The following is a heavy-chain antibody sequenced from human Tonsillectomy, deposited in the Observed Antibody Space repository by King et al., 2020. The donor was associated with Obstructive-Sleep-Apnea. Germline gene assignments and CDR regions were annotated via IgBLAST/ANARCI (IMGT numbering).Heavy chain of an antibody. CDR2: ISYDGSNK. CDR1: GFTFSSYG. J-gene: IGHJ6*02. Sequence: VQLVESGGGVVQPGRSLRLSCAASGFTFSSYGMHWVRQAPGKGLEWVAVISYDGSNKYYADSVKGRLTVSRDNSKNTLYLQMNSLRPEDTAVYYCAKEMIATAASGGMDVWGQGTTVTVSS. V-gene: IGHV3-30*18. D-gene: IGHD6-13*01. CDR3: AKEMIATAASGGMDV.